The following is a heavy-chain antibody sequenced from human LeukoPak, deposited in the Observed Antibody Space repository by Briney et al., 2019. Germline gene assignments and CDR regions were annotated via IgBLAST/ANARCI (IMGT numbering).Heavy chain of an antibody. CDR2: LSHSGSS. Sequence: SETLSLTCTVSGGSVSSYYWSWMRRPPGRGLEWIAYLSHSGSSDSNTSLTSRVTTLVATSTNQFCLMLTSVTAEDTAVDYFSRARYANAWYAFDIWGHGTMVTVSS. CDR3: SRARYANAWYAFDI. CDR1: GGSVSSYY. D-gene: IGHD2-2*01. V-gene: IGHV4-59*02. J-gene: IGHJ3*02.